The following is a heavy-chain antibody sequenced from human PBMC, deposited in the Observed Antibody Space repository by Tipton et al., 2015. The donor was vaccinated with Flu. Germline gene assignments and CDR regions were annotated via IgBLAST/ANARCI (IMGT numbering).Heavy chain of an antibody. J-gene: IGHJ4*02. CDR3: ARGLYGSGSYQRRYFDY. Sequence: TLSLTCAVSGGSFSGYYWNWIRQPPGKGLEWIGEINHSGSTNYNPSLKSRVTISVDTSKNQFSLKLSSVTAADTAVYYCARGLYGSGSYQRRYFDYWGQGTLVTVSS. V-gene: IGHV4-34*01. CDR1: GGSFSGYY. CDR2: INHSGST. D-gene: IGHD3-10*01.